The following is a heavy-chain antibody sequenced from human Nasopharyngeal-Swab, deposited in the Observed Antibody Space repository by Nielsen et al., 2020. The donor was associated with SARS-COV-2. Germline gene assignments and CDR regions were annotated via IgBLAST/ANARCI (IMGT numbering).Heavy chain of an antibody. CDR2: IKQDGSEK. D-gene: IGHD4-17*01. J-gene: IGHJ6*02. CDR1: GFTVSSNY. CDR3: ARRQYGDYYYYYGMDV. Sequence: GESLKISCAASGFTVSSNYMSWVRQAPGKGLEWVANIKQDGSEKYYVDSVKGRFTISRDNAKNSLYLQMNSLRAEDTAVYYCARRQYGDYYYYYGMDVWGQGTTVTISS. V-gene: IGHV3-7*03.